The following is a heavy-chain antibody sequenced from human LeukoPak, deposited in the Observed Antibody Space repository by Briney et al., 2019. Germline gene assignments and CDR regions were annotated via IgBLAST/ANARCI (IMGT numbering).Heavy chain of an antibody. CDR2: IRTKGNNYAT. D-gene: IGHD3-10*01. V-gene: IGHV3-73*01. CDR3: ARPFGSGSYGSLDV. CDR1: GFTFSDSA. J-gene: IGHJ6*02. Sequence: VGSLRLSCAASGFTFSDSAIHWVRQASGKGLEWVGRIRTKGNNYATGYSASVKGRFTISRDDSRSTAYLQLSSLKAEDTAIYYCARPFGSGSYGSLDVWGQGTTVTVSS.